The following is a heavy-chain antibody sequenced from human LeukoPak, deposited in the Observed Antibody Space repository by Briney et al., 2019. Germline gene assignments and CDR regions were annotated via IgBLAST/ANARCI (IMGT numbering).Heavy chain of an antibody. J-gene: IGHJ6*03. CDR1: GFSFSSYA. CDR3: AKSPGYSYGFYYYYMDV. V-gene: IGHV3-23*01. Sequence: GGSLRLSCAASGFSFSSYAMSWVRQAPGKGLEWVSGISGSGSSTYYADSVKGRFTISRDNSKNTVFLQMNSLRAEDTAVYYCAKSPGYSYGFYYYYMDVWGKGTTATVS. D-gene: IGHD5-18*01. CDR2: ISGSGSST.